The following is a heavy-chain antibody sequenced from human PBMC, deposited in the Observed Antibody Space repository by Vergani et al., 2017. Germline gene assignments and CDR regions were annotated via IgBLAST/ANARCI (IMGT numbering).Heavy chain of an antibody. J-gene: IGHJ4*02. V-gene: IGHV4-38-2*02. Sequence: QVQLQESGPRLVKPSETLSLICSVSGYSISSGYFWGWIRQSPGKGLEWLGTIDRTGRTNRSPSLKSRLTISVDTTKNQFYLRLTSATAADTAVYYCARGGVSGWYGELGYWGQGTLVTVSS. CDR1: GYSISSGYF. CDR3: ARGGVSGWYGELGY. D-gene: IGHD6-19*01. CDR2: IDRTGRT.